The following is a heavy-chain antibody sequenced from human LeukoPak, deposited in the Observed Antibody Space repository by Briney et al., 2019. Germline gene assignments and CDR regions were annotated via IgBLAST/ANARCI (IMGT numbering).Heavy chain of an antibody. CDR3: AREMSPHCSSTSCKPDAFDI. V-gene: IGHV3-48*03. Sequence: GGSLRLSCAASGFTFSSYEMNWVRQAPGKGLEWVSYISSSGSTIYYADSVKGRFTISRDNAKNSLYLQMNSLRAEDTAVYYCAREMSPHCSSTSCKPDAFDIWGQGTMVTVSS. CDR2: ISSSGSTI. J-gene: IGHJ3*02. CDR1: GFTFSSYE. D-gene: IGHD2-2*01.